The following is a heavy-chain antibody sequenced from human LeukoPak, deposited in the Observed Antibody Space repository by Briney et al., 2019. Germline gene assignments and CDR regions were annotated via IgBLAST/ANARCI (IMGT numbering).Heavy chain of an antibody. V-gene: IGHV1-69*05. CDR3: ARHSPPNWSGYYTPFDY. Sequence: SVKVSCKASGGTFSSYAISWVRQAPGQGLEWMGRIIPIFGTANYAQKFQGRVTITTDESTSTAYMELSSLRSEDTAVYYCARHSPPNWSGYYTPFDYWGQGTLVTVSS. D-gene: IGHD3-3*01. CDR1: GGTFSSYA. J-gene: IGHJ4*02. CDR2: IIPIFGTA.